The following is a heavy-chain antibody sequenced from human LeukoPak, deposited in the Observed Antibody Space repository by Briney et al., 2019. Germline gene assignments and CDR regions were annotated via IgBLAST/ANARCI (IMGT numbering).Heavy chain of an antibody. V-gene: IGHV3-48*03. CDR1: AFTFSSYE. D-gene: IGHD5-18*01. CDR2: ISSGDNTI. CDR3: AREGTAMVSFDY. J-gene: IGHJ4*02. Sequence: PGGSLRLSCAASAFTFSSYEMNWVRQAPGKGLEWVSYISSGDNTIYYADSVKGRFTISRDNAKNSLYLQMNSLRAEDTAVYYCAREGTAMVSFDYWGQGTLVTVSS.